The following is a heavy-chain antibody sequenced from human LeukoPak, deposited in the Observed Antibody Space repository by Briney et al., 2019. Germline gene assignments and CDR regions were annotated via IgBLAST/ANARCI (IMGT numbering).Heavy chain of an antibody. CDR3: ARGFITVITPYFDY. CDR2: IYHSGST. J-gene: IGHJ4*02. V-gene: IGHV4-38-2*02. Sequence: SETLSLTCTVSGYSISSGYYWGWIRQPPGKGLEWIGSIYHSGSTYYNPSLKSRVTISLDTSKDEFSLKLSSVTAADTAVYYCARGFITVITPYFDYWGQGTLVTVSS. CDR1: GYSISSGYY. D-gene: IGHD4-23*01.